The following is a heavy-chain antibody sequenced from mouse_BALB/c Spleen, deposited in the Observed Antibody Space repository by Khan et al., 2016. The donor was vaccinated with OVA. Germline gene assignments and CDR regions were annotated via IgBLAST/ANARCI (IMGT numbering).Heavy chain of an antibody. CDR2: IYPGTSDT. CDR3: TRWGYWFAY. Sequence: VQLQQSGTVLARPGASVKMSCKASGYSFSSNWMHWVKQRPGQGLEWIGAIYPGTSDTNYNQKFKGKAKLTAVTSASTAYMELSSLRNEDSAVYYCTRWGYWFAYWGQGTLVTVSA. CDR1: GYSFSSNW. D-gene: IGHD2-2*01. V-gene: IGHV1-5*01. J-gene: IGHJ3*01.